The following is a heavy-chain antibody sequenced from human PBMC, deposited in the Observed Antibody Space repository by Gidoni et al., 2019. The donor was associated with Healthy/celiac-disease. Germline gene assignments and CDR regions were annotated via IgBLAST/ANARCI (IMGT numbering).Heavy chain of an antibody. CDR3: ARVEVGATWSYYGYGMDV. J-gene: IGHJ6*02. D-gene: IGHD1-26*01. CDR1: VFTFCSHS. CDR2: ISSSSSYI. V-gene: IGHV3-21*01. Sequence: EVELVESGVGLVKSGGSPRLSCAAPVFTFCSHSLNWVRQAPGKGLEWFSSISSSSSYIYYEDSVKDRFTISRDNAKNSQYLKKNRQRAEDTAVYYYARVEVGATWSYYGYGMDVWGQGTTVTVSS.